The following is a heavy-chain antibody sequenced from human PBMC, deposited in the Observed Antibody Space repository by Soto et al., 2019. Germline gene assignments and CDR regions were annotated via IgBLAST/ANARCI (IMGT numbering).Heavy chain of an antibody. CDR2: IYYSGST. Sequence: SETLSLTCTVSGGSISSSSYYWGWIRQPPGKGLEWIGSIYYSGSTYYNPSLKSRVTISVDTSKNQFSLKVSSVTAADTAVYYCARHCIACIAAAGGHLDYCGQGSLVPVS. CDR3: ARHCIACIAAAGGHLDY. J-gene: IGHJ4*02. V-gene: IGHV4-39*01. CDR1: GGSISSSSYY. D-gene: IGHD6-13*01.